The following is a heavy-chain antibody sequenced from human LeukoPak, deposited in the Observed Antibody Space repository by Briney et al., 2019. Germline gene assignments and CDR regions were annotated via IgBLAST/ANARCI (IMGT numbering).Heavy chain of an antibody. Sequence: PSETLSLTCAVYGGSFSGYYWSWIRQPPGKGLEWIGEINHSGSTNYNPSLKSRVTKSVDTSKNQFSLKLSSVTAADTAVYYCARSTGGDYGVWGQGTLVTVSS. D-gene: IGHD4-17*01. J-gene: IGHJ4*02. CDR2: INHSGST. CDR1: GGSFSGYY. V-gene: IGHV4-34*01. CDR3: ARSTGGDYGV.